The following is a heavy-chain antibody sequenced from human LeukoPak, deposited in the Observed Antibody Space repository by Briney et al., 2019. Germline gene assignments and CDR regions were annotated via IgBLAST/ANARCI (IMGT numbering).Heavy chain of an antibody. CDR3: ARDRATRSLYFDY. V-gene: IGHV1-69*04. CDR2: IIPIFGIA. D-gene: IGHD4-17*01. Sequence: EASVKVSCKASGGTFSSYAISWVRQAPGQGLEWMGRIIPIFGIANYAQKFQGRVTITADKSTSTAYMELSSLRSEDTAVYHCARDRATRSLYFDYWGQGTLVTVSS. J-gene: IGHJ4*02. CDR1: GGTFSSYA.